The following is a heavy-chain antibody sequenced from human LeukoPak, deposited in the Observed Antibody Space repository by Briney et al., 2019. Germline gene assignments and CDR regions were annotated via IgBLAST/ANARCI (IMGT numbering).Heavy chain of an antibody. V-gene: IGHV4-30-4*07. CDR3: ARSVEGYCRGGSCYSYSYYMDV. J-gene: IGHJ6*03. CDR2: ISYSGST. D-gene: IGHD2-15*01. CDR1: GGSISSGGYS. Sequence: PSQTLSLTCAVSGGSISSGGYSWSWIRQPPGKGLEWIGYISYSGSTYNNPSLKSRVSISVDTSKDQFSLKLSSVTAAGTAVNYCARSVEGYCRGGSCYSYSYYMDVWGKGTTVTVSS.